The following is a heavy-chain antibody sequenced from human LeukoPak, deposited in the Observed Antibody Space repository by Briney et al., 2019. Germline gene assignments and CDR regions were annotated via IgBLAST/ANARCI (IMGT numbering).Heavy chain of an antibody. CDR3: ARVAPLRLGELSFLRFWDY. D-gene: IGHD3-16*02. V-gene: IGHV1-46*01. CDR1: GYTFTSYY. CDR2: INPSGNSI. Sequence: GASVKVSCKASGYTFTSYYMHWVRQAPGQGLEWVGIINPSGNSISYAQKFQGRVTMTRDMSTSTVYMELRSLRFEDTAVYYCARVAPLRLGELSFLRFWDYWGQGTLVTVSS. J-gene: IGHJ4*02.